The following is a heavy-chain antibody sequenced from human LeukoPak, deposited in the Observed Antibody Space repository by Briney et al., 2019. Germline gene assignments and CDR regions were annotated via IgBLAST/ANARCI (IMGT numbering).Heavy chain of an antibody. CDR3: AKSNGYGLVDI. Sequence: SETLSLTCAVYGGSFSGYYWSWIRQPPGKGLEWIGEINHSGSTNYNPSLKSRVTISVDTSTNQFSLKLRSVTAADTAVYYCAKSNGYGLVDIWGQGTMVTVSS. D-gene: IGHD3-10*01. CDR1: GGSFSGYY. J-gene: IGHJ3*02. CDR2: INHSGST. V-gene: IGHV4-34*01.